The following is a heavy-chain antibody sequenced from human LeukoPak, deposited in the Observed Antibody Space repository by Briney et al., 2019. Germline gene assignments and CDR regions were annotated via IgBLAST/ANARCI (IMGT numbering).Heavy chain of an antibody. CDR1: GFTFSSYA. CDR2: ISGGGGST. D-gene: IGHD2-2*01. CDR3: AKAPHIVVVPAARGAFDI. J-gene: IGHJ3*02. Sequence: GGSLRLSCAASGFTFSSYAMSWVRQAPGKGLEWVSAISGGGGSTYYADSVKGRFTISRDNSKNTLYLQMNSLRAEDTAVYYCAKAPHIVVVPAARGAFDIWGQGTMVTVSS. V-gene: IGHV3-23*01.